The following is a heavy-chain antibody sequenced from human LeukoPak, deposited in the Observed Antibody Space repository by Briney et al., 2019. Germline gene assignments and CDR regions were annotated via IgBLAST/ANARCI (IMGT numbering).Heavy chain of an antibody. J-gene: IGHJ4*02. CDR1: GFTFSSYA. CDR2: ISGSGGST. CDR3: AKGSDYDSSGYSPYFDY. V-gene: IGHV3-23*01. D-gene: IGHD3-22*01. Sequence: TGGPLRLSCAASGFTFSSYAMSWVRQAPGKGLEWVSAISGSGGSTYYADSVKGRFTISRDNSKNTLYLQMNSLRAEDTAVYYCAKGSDYDSSGYSPYFDYWGQGTLVTVSS.